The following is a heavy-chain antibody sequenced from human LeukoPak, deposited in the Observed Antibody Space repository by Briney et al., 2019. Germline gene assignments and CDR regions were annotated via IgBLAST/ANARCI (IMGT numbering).Heavy chain of an antibody. CDR2: ISWNSGSI. V-gene: IGHV3-9*01. Sequence: GGSLRLSCAASGFTVSNNFMSWVRRTPGKGLEWVSGISWNSGSIGYADSVKGRFTISRDNAKNSLYLQMNSLRAEDTALYYCAKDMNPETIKYYFDYWGQGTLVTVSS. CDR1: GFTVSNNF. D-gene: IGHD4-17*01. CDR3: AKDMNPETIKYYFDY. J-gene: IGHJ4*02.